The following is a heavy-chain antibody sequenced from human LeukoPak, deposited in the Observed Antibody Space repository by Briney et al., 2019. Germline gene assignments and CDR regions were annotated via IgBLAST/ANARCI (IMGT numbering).Heavy chain of an antibody. V-gene: IGHV4-34*01. J-gene: IGHJ4*02. CDR3: ARFGYNYRGDY. D-gene: IGHD5-24*01. CDR1: GGSFSGYY. CDR2: IYYSGRT. Sequence: SETLSLTCAVYGGSFSGYYWSWIRQPPGKGLEWIGSIYYSGRTYYNPSLESRITISVDTSKNQFSLKLSSVTAADTAVYSCARFGYNYRGDYWGQGTLVTVSS.